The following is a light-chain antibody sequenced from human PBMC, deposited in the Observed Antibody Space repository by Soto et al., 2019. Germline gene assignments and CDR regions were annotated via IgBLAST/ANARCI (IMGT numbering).Light chain of an antibody. CDR2: EVN. Sequence: QSALTQPPSASGSPGQSVTISCTGSTSDVGGYEYVSWYQQHPGKAPKLMIFEVNKRPSGVPNRFSGSKSGNTASLTVSGLQSEDEAAYYCSSYTSSSTPVFGGGTKLTVL. CDR1: TSDVGGYEY. CDR3: SSYTSSSTPV. J-gene: IGLJ2*01. V-gene: IGLV2-8*01.